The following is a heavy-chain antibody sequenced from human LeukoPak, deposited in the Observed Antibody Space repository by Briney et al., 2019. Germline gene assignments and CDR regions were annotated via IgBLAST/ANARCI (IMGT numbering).Heavy chain of an antibody. CDR3: ARASFRSSSAYYYYYMDV. J-gene: IGHJ6*03. CDR2: IYYSGST. CDR1: GGSIGSSSYY. V-gene: IGHV4-39*07. Sequence: SETLSLTCTVSGGSIGSSSYYWGWIRQPPGKGLNWIGSIYYSGSTYYNPSLKSRVTISVDTSKNQFSLKLSSVTAADTAVYYCARASFRSSSAYYYYYMDVWGKGTTVTVSS. D-gene: IGHD6-6*01.